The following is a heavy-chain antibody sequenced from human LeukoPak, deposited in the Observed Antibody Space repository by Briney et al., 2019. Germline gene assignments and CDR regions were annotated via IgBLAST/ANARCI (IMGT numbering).Heavy chain of an antibody. D-gene: IGHD3/OR15-3a*01. Sequence: SETLSLTCTVSGGSISSYYWRWIRQPPGKGLEWIGHIYYSGSTNYNPSLKRRLTHSVDTPMHQFSLNLSSVTAADTAGHYCPGGAYDFSEGYCYYFDYWGQGTLVTVSS. V-gene: IGHV4-59*01. CDR2: IYYSGST. J-gene: IGHJ4*02. CDR1: GGSISSYY. CDR3: PGGAYDFSEGYCYYFDY.